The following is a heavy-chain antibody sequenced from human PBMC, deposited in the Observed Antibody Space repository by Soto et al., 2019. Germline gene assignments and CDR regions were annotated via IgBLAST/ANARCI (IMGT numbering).Heavy chain of an antibody. CDR2: ISGSGGST. Sequence: GGSLRLSCAASGFTFSSYAMSWVRQAPGKGLEWVSAISGSGGSTYYADSVKGRFTISRDNSKNTLYLQMNSLRAEDTAVYYCANVTGGTRIVVVILGYWAQGSLVIVS. V-gene: IGHV3-23*01. J-gene: IGHJ4*02. CDR3: ANVTGGTRIVVVILGY. CDR1: GFTFSSYA. D-gene: IGHD3-22*01.